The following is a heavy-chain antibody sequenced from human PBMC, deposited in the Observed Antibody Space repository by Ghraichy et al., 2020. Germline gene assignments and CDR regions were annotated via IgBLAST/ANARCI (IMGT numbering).Heavy chain of an antibody. D-gene: IGHD3-22*01. CDR1: GFTFSDYY. Sequence: GESPNISCAASGFTFSDYYMSWIRQAPGKGLEWVSYISSSGSTIYYADSVKGRFTISRDNAKNSLYLQMNSLRAEDTAVYYCARGTYYYDSSGYYHVYWGQGTLVTVSS. CDR2: ISSSGSTI. CDR3: ARGTYYYDSSGYYHVY. V-gene: IGHV3-11*01. J-gene: IGHJ4*02.